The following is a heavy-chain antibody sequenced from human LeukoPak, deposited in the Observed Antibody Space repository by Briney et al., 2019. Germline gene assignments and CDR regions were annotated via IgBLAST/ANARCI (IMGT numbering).Heavy chain of an antibody. CDR1: GGSFSGYY. CDR3: ARGTGTTMGIDY. V-gene: IGHV4-34*01. J-gene: IGHJ4*02. CDR2: INHSGST. D-gene: IGHD1-1*01. Sequence: SETLPLTCAVYGGSFSGYYWSWIRQPPGKGLEWIGEINHSGSTNYNPSLKSRVTISVDTSKNQFSLKLSSVTAADTAVYYCARGTGTTMGIDYWGQGTLVTVSS.